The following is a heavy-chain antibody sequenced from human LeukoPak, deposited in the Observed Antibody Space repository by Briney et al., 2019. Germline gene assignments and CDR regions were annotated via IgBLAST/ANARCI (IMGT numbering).Heavy chain of an antibody. Sequence: ASVKVSCTASGYTFTSYGISWVRQAPGQGLEWMGWISAYNGNTNYAQKLQGRVTMTTDTSTSTAYMELRSLRSDDTAVYYCARVLNTVVLRHTWYYFDYWGQGTLVTVSS. V-gene: IGHV1-18*01. CDR1: GYTFTSYG. J-gene: IGHJ4*02. CDR2: ISAYNGNT. D-gene: IGHD4-23*01. CDR3: ARVLNTVVLRHTWYYFDY.